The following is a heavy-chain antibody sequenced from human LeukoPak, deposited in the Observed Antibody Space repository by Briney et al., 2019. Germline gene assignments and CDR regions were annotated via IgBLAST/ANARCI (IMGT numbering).Heavy chain of an antibody. Sequence: GGSLRLSCTASGFTFGDYAMNWVRQAPGKGLEWVSYISSSSSTIYYADSVKGRFTISRDNAKNSLYLQMNSLRAEDTAVYYCARDRVAAAGTETYYYYGMDVWGQGTTVTVSS. D-gene: IGHD6-13*01. CDR3: ARDRVAAAGTETYYYYGMDV. CDR2: ISSSSSTI. V-gene: IGHV3-48*04. J-gene: IGHJ6*02. CDR1: GFTFGDYA.